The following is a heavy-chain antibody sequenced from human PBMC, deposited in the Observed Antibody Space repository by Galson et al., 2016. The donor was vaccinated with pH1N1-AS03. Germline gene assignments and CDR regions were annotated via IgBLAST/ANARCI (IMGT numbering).Heavy chain of an antibody. CDR3: ATPHSLKVGATSAFDL. J-gene: IGHJ2*01. CDR2: INSKNGDT. CDR1: GYTFSAYY. V-gene: IGHV1-2*06. D-gene: IGHD1-26*01. Sequence: SVKVSCKASGYTFSAYYMHWVRQAPGQGLEWLGRINSKNGDTDYAPKFRDRLTMTRDTSITTAYLELRSLTSGDTALYYCATPHSLKVGATSAFDLWGRGTLVTVTS.